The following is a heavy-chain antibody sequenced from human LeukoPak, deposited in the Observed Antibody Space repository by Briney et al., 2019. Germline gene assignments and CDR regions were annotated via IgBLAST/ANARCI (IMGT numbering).Heavy chain of an antibody. V-gene: IGHV3-23*01. Sequence: GGSLRLSCAASGFTFSSYAMSWVRQAPGKGLEWVSAISGSGGSTYYADSVKGRFTISRDNSKNTLYLQMNSLRAEDTAVYYCARVLSGSYYVYWGQGTLVTVSS. CDR2: ISGSGGST. CDR1: GFTFSSYA. CDR3: ARVLSGSYYVY. J-gene: IGHJ4*02. D-gene: IGHD1-26*01.